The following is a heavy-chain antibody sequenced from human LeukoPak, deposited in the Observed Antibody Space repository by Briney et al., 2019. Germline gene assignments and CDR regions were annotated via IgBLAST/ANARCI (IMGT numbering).Heavy chain of an antibody. J-gene: IGHJ3*02. CDR3: ARALRYSSGWYRDDAFDI. CDR2: IYYSGST. CDR1: GGSISGYY. Sequence: SETLSLTCTVSGGSISGYYWSWIRQPPGKGLEWIGYIYYSGSTNYNPSLKSRVTISVDTSKNQFSLKLSSVTAADTAVYYCARALRYSSGWYRDDAFDIWGQGTMVTVSS. D-gene: IGHD6-19*01. V-gene: IGHV4-59*12.